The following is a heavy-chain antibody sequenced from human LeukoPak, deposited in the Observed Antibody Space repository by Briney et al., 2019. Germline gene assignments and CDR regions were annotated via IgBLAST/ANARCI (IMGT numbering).Heavy chain of an antibody. J-gene: IGHJ6*02. CDR2: IIPILGIA. V-gene: IGHV1-69*04. D-gene: IGHD3-10*01. Sequence: SVKVSCKASGGTFSSYAISWVRQAPGQGLEWMGRIIPILGIANYAQKFQGRVTITADKSTSTAYMELSSLRSEDTAVYYCARGDYYGSGTAGGMDVWGQGTTVTVSS. CDR3: ARGDYYGSGTAGGMDV. CDR1: GGTFSSYA.